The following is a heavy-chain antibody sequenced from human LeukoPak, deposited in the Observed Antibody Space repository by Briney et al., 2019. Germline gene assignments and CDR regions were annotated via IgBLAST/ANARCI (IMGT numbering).Heavy chain of an antibody. CDR1: GGSISSYY. D-gene: IGHD3-16*02. CDR3: ARGSTFGGVIVPTPSDY. V-gene: IGHV4-59*13. CDR2: ISYSGST. J-gene: IGHJ4*02. Sequence: ETLSRTCTVSGGSISSYYWSWIRQPPGKGLVWIGYISYSGSTNYNPSLKSRVTISVDTSKNQFSLKVSSVTAADTAVYYCARGSTFGGVIVPTPSDYWGQGTLVTVSS.